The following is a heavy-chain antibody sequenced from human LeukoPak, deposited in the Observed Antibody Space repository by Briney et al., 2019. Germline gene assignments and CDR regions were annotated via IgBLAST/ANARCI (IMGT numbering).Heavy chain of an antibody. V-gene: IGHV4-4*07. D-gene: IGHD6-6*01. J-gene: IGHJ6*02. Sequence: AGTLSLTCTVSGGSISSYDWSWIRQPAGKGLEWIGRIYYSGSTNYNASLNSRVTISVDASKNQFSLKLSSVPAADTAVYYCASRIAARPDDYYYYYGMDVWGQGTTVTVSS. CDR1: GGSISSYD. CDR3: ASRIAARPDDYYYYYGMDV. CDR2: IYYSGST.